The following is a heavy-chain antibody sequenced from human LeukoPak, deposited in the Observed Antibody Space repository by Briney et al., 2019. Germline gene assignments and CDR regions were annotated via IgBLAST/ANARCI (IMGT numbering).Heavy chain of an antibody. V-gene: IGHV4-39*01. CDR3: ARQIRYTYDPNWFHP. Sequence: PSETLSLTCSVSGDSIAATSYYWARIPQPTGQGLDSIGSSYYGGNNSYDPSVQSRVTISRDTSKNQFSLSLTSVPAANTAVYFCARQIRYTYDPNWFHPWGQGTLVTVSS. D-gene: IGHD5-12*01. CDR1: GDSIAATSYY. CDR2: SYYGGNN. J-gene: IGHJ5*02.